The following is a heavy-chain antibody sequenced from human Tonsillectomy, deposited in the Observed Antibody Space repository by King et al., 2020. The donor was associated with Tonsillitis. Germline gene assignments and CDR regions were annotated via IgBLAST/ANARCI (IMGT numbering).Heavy chain of an antibody. J-gene: IGHJ4*02. D-gene: IGHD3/OR15-3a*01. V-gene: IGHV3-15*01. CDR1: GFPFNNAW. CDR2: IKSKTDGGTT. CDR3: PTVPPYYDFWTAIDY. Sequence: VQLVESGGGLVKPGGSLRLSCSASGFPFNNAWMSWVRQAPGKGLEWVGRIKSKTDGGTTEYAAPVKGRFTISRDDSKNTLYLQMNSLKTEDTAVYYCPTVPPYYDFWTAIDYWGQGTLVTVSS.